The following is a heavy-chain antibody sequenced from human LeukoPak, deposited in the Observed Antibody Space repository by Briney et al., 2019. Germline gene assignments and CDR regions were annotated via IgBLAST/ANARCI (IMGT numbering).Heavy chain of an antibody. CDR2: ISGSGGST. V-gene: IGHV3-23*01. J-gene: IGHJ4*02. CDR3: ARGGYSGSYYREFYDS. D-gene: IGHD1-26*01. Sequence: GGSLRLSCAASGFTFSSYAMSWVRQAPGKGLEWVSAISGSGGSTYYADSVKGRFTISRDNSKNTLYLQMNSLRVEDTAVYYCARGGYSGSYYREFYDSWGQGTLVTVSS. CDR1: GFTFSSYA.